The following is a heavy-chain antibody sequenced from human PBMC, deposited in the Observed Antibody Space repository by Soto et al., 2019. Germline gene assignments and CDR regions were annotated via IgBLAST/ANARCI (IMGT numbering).Heavy chain of an antibody. Sequence: QLQLQESGPGLVKPSETLSLTCTVSGGSISSSSYYWGWIRQPPGKGLEWIGSIYYSGSTYYNPSLKSRVTISVDTSKNQFSLKLSSVTAADTAVFYCARRRNYGAYFDSWGQGTVVTVSS. CDR3: ARRRNYGAYFDS. D-gene: IGHD4-17*01. V-gene: IGHV4-39*01. J-gene: IGHJ4*02. CDR2: IYYSGST. CDR1: GGSISSSSYY.